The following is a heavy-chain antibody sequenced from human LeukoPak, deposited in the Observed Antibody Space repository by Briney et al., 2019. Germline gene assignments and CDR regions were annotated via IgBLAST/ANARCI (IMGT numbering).Heavy chain of an antibody. D-gene: IGHD1-7*01. CDR1: GGSISSSNW. J-gene: IGHJ4*01. CDR2: IYYSGST. Sequence: SGTLSLTCAVSGGSISSSNWWSWVRQPPGKGLEWIGSIYYSGSTYYNPSLKSRVTISVDTSKNQFSLKLSSVTAADTAVYYCARSYNWDYVFDYWGHGTLVTVSS. V-gene: IGHV4-4*02. CDR3: ARSYNWDYVFDY.